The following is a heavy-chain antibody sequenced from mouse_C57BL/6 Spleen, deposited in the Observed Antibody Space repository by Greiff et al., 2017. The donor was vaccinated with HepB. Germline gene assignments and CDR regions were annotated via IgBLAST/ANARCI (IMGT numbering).Heavy chain of an antibody. D-gene: IGHD2-1*01. V-gene: IGHV1-81*01. CDR1: GYTFTSYG. J-gene: IGHJ1*03. CDR3: ARGGYYGNYDWYFDV. Sequence: QVQLKQSGAELARPGASVKLSCKASGYTFTSYGISWVKQRTGQGLEWIGEIYPRSGNTYYNEKFKGKATLTADKSSSTAYMELRSLTSEDSAVYFCARGGYYGNYDWYFDVWGTGTTVTVSS. CDR2: IYPRSGNT.